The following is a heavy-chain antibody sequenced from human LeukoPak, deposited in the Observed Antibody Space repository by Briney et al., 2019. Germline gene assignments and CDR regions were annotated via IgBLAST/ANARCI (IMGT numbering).Heavy chain of an antibody. CDR3: AREMIGGGGGALEI. CDR1: GFPLSSYE. CDR2: ISTSGNSI. J-gene: IGHJ3*02. Sequence: PGGSLRLSCVASGFPLSSYEINWLRQVPGKGLEWVSYISTSGNSIYYAGSVKGRFTISRDNAKNSVYLQMNSLRDEDAAVYHCAREMIGGGGGALEIWGQGTMVTVSS. V-gene: IGHV3-48*03. D-gene: IGHD2-15*01.